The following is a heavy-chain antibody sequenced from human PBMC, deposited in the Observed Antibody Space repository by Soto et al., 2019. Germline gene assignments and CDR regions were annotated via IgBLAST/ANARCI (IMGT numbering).Heavy chain of an antibody. J-gene: IGHJ5*02. Sequence: PSETLSLTCTVSGGSISSYYWSWIRQPPGKGLEWIGYIYHSGSTNYNPSLKSRVTISVDTSKNQFSLKLSSVTAADTAVYYCARHGDYDILTGYLNWFDPWGQGTLVTVS. CDR3: ARHGDYDILTGYLNWFDP. CDR2: IYHSGST. D-gene: IGHD3-9*01. CDR1: GGSISSYY. V-gene: IGHV4-59*08.